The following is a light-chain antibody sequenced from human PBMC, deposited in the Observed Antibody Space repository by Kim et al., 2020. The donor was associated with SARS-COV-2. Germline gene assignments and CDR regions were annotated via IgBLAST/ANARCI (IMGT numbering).Light chain of an antibody. Sequence: SASIGDRVTITCQASHDISNYLNWYQQKPGKAPNLLIYDASILQTGVPSRFSGTKSGTDFTFTISSLQPEDIATYYCQQYDNLPLTFGGGTKVEI. J-gene: IGKJ4*01. V-gene: IGKV1-33*01. CDR1: HDISNY. CDR2: DAS. CDR3: QQYDNLPLT.